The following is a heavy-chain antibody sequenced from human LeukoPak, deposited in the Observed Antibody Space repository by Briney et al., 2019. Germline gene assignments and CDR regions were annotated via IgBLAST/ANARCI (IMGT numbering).Heavy chain of an antibody. CDR3: ARVFGGLAYFDY. V-gene: IGHV3-48*01. Sequence: GGSLRLSCAASGFTFSSYSMNWVRQAPPKGLEWVSYISSISSTIYYADSVKGRFTISRDNAKNSLYLQMNSLRAEDTAVYYCARVFGGLAYFDYWGQGTLVTVSS. CDR1: GFTFSSYS. D-gene: IGHD2-21*01. J-gene: IGHJ4*02. CDR2: ISSISSTI.